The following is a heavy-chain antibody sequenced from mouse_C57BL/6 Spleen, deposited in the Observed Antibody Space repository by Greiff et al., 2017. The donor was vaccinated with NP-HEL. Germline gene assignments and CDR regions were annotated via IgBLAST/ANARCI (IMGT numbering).Heavy chain of an antibody. CDR2: ISGGGGNT. D-gene: IGHD4-1*01. CDR1: GFTFSSYT. J-gene: IGHJ1*03. Sequence: EVQLVESGGGLVKPGGSLKLSCAASGFTFSSYTMSWVRQTPEKRLEWVATISGGGGNTYYPDSVKGRFPISRDNAKNTRYLQMSSLRSEETALYYCARRDWDAWYFDVWGTGTTVTVSS. CDR3: ARRDWDAWYFDV. V-gene: IGHV5-9*01.